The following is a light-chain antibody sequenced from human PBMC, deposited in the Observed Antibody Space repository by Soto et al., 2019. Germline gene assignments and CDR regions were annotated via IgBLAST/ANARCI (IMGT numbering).Light chain of an antibody. V-gene: IGKV1-39*01. CDR1: QDINNY. J-gene: IGKJ4*01. CDR2: AAS. Sequence: DIQMTQSPSSLSASVGDRVTITCQASQDINNYLNWYQQKPGKAPKLLIYAASSLQSGVPSRFSGSGSGTDFTLTISSLQPEDFATYYCQQSYSTPLLTFGGGTKVEIK. CDR3: QQSYSTPLLT.